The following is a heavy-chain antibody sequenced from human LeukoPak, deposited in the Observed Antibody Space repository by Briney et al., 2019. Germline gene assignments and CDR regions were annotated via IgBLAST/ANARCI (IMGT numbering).Heavy chain of an antibody. CDR1: GYTFTGYY. Sequence: ASVKVSCKASGYTFTGYYMHWVRQAPGQGLEWRGWINPHSGGTDYAQKFPGRVTITRDTSISTAYIERGRLRTHDTAVYYCARRGGRGSAFDFWVRGTMITVSS. J-gene: IGHJ3*01. CDR2: INPHSGGT. D-gene: IGHD3-10*01. CDR3: ARRGGRGSAFDF. V-gene: IGHV1-2*02.